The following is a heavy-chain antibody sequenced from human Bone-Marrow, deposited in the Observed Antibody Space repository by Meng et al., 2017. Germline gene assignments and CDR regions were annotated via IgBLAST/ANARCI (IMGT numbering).Heavy chain of an antibody. Sequence: QVQVVGAGGGVVQPGSSLRLFCAGSGFTFSSHVMHWVRQAPGKGLEWVAVISHDANYKYYTDSVKGRFTISRDNSNNILYLQMNSLRIEDTTVYYCARESTGRLDYWGQGTLVTVSS. V-gene: IGHV3-30*10. CDR2: ISHDANYK. J-gene: IGHJ4*02. CDR3: ARESTGRLDY. D-gene: IGHD4-17*01. CDR1: GFTFSSHV.